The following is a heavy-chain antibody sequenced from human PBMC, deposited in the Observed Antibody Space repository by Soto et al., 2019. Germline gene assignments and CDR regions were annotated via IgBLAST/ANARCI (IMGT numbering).Heavy chain of an antibody. CDR1: GFTFSNYW. Sequence: EAQLVESGGGSVQPGGSQRLSCTASGFTFSNYWMSWVRQAPGKGLEWVANINQEGSEKDYVDSVKGRFTISRDYAKNSLFLQMNSLRAEDTAVYYCARGGQHFRNPLWDNYYYGMDVWGQGTTVTVSS. CDR2: INQEGSEK. D-gene: IGHD3-16*01. CDR3: ARGGQHFRNPLWDNYYYGMDV. V-gene: IGHV3-7*05. J-gene: IGHJ6*02.